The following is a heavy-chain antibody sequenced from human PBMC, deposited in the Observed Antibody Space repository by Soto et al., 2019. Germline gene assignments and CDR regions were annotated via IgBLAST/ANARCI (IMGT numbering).Heavy chain of an antibody. CDR3: ARVPAASDRTAFYYVSKFFYFDY. D-gene: IGHD3-22*01. CDR1: RFTFSNST. Sequence: LRLSCAASRFTFSNSTMNWVRQAPGKGLEWVACITSSGSFIYYADSMKGRFTISRDDAKKSLYLQMNSLRAEDTAVYYCARVPAASDRTAFYYVSKFFYFDYWGRGTQVTVSS. CDR2: ITSSGSFI. V-gene: IGHV3-21*01. J-gene: IGHJ4*02.